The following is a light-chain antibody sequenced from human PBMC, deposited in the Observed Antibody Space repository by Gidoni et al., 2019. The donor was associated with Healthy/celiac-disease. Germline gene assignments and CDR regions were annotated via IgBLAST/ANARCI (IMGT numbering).Light chain of an antibody. CDR1: HLGDKS. Sequence: VLTQPPSVSPAPGQTATIACGGDHLGDKSVNWYQQKSGQAPVLVVYGDRGRPSGIPERFSGSLSANTATLTISRVEVGDAADYYCQVWDTTTDRMVFGGGTKLTVL. V-gene: IGLV3-21*02. CDR3: QVWDTTTDRMV. CDR2: GDR. J-gene: IGLJ3*02.